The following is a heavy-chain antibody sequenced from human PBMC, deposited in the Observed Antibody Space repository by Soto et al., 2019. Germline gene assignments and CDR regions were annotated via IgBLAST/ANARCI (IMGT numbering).Heavy chain of an antibody. CDR1: GFTFSSYG. CDR3: ARGSAFQDIVVVPAAQTPDY. Sequence: PGGSLRLSCAASGFTFSSYGMHWVRQAPGKGLEWVAVIWYDGSNKYYADSVKGRFTISRDNSKNTLYLQMNSLRAEDTAVYYCARGSAFQDIVVVPAAQTPDYWGQGTLVTVSS. CDR2: IWYDGSNK. V-gene: IGHV3-33*01. D-gene: IGHD2-2*01. J-gene: IGHJ4*02.